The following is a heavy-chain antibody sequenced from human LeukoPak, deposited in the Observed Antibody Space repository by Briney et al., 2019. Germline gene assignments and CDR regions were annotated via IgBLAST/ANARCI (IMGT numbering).Heavy chain of an antibody. Sequence: SETLPLTCAVYGGSFSDDYWSWIRQSPGKGLEWIGEISHGGSTNYNPSLKSRVSISLDTSKNHFSLKLNSVTAADTAVYYCARGSRANWFDPWGQGTLVTVSS. CDR3: ARGSRANWFDP. D-gene: IGHD5-24*01. CDR2: ISHGGST. J-gene: IGHJ5*02. V-gene: IGHV4-34*01. CDR1: GGSFSDDY.